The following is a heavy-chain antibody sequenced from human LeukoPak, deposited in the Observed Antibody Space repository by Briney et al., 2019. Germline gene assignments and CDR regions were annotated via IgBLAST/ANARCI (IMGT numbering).Heavy chain of an antibody. J-gene: IGHJ4*02. V-gene: IGHV3-23*01. CDR3: ASGGVYGSGSYHSDY. CDR1: FXSYA. D-gene: IGHD3-10*01. CDR2: XXGSGGRT. Sequence: FXSYAXXWVRXXPXXXLXXXXXXXGSGGRTYYADSVKGRFTISRDNSKNTLYLQMNSLRAEDTAVYYCASGGVYGSGSYHSDYWGQGTLVTVSS.